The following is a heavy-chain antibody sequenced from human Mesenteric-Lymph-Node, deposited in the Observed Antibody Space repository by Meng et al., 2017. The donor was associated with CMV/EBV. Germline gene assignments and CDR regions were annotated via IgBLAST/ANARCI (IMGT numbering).Heavy chain of an antibody. J-gene: IGHJ4*02. V-gene: IGHV4-31*02. Sequence: SGGSISRGGYYWHWVRQFPGKGLEWIAYIHHSGPTSHNPSLKSRVSISVDTSENHFSLRLSSVTAADTAVYYCARQLDDFWSGYPLDSWGRGTLVTVSS. CDR3: ARQLDDFWSGYPLDS. CDR1: GGSISRGGYY. CDR2: IHHSGPT. D-gene: IGHD3-3*01.